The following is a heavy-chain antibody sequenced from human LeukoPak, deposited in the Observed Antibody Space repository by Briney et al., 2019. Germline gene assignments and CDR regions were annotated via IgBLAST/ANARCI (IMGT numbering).Heavy chain of an antibody. D-gene: IGHD6-13*01. CDR1: GFTFSSYG. Sequence: GRSLRLSCAASGFTFSSYGMHWVRQAPGKGLEWVAVISYDGSNKYYADFVKGRFTISRDNSKNTLYLQMNSLRAEDTAVYYCAKTTVYSSSWYYFDYWGQGTLVTVSS. CDR3: AKTTVYSSSWYYFDY. J-gene: IGHJ4*02. V-gene: IGHV3-30*18. CDR2: ISYDGSNK.